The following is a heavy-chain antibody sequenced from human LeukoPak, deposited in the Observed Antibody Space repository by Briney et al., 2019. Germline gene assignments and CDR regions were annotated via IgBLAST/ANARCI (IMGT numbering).Heavy chain of an antibody. CDR1: GGSISSGSYY. CDR3: ARAVVPRAFDI. Sequence: SETLSLTCTVSGGSISSGSYYWSWIRQPAGKGLEWIERIYTSGSTNYNPSLKSRFTISVDTSKNQFSLKLSSVTAADTAVYYCARAVVPRAFDIWGQGTMVTVSS. V-gene: IGHV4-61*02. J-gene: IGHJ3*02. D-gene: IGHD4-23*01. CDR2: IYTSGST.